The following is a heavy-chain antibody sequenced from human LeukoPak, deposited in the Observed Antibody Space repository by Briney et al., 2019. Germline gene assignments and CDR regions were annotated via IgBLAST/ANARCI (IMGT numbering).Heavy chain of an antibody. CDR2: IKQDGSEK. J-gene: IGHJ4*02. V-gene: IGHV3-7*01. CDR1: GFTFSSYW. Sequence: SGGSLRLSCAASGFTFSSYWMSWVRQAPGKGLEWVANIKQDGSEKYYVDSVKGRFTISRDNAKNSLYLQMNSLRAEDTAVYYCAKHLEAGGYYFDYWGQGTLVTVSS. CDR3: AKHLEAGGYYFDY. D-gene: IGHD2-8*02.